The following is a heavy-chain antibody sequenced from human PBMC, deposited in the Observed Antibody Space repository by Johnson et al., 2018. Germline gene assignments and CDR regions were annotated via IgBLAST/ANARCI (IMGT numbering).Heavy chain of an antibody. D-gene: IGHD2/OR15-2a*01. Sequence: QVQLVESGGGLAQPGGSLRLSCAASGFTFNRYPMHWVRQAPGKGLEWVALISYDGSNKYYADSVKGRFTISRDNSKNTLYLQMNSMRSEDTAVYYCARGEYGYDSMDVWGKGTTVTVSS. CDR2: ISYDGSNK. J-gene: IGHJ6*04. V-gene: IGHV3-30-3*01. CDR3: ARGEYGYDSMDV. CDR1: GFTFNRYP.